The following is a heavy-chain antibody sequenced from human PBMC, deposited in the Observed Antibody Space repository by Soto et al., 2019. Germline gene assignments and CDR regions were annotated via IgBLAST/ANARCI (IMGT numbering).Heavy chain of an antibody. D-gene: IGHD3-10*01. Sequence: SETLSLTCTVSGGSISSGGYYWSWIRQHPGKGLEWIGYIYYSGSTYYNPSLKSRVTISVDTSKNQFSLKLSSVTAADTAVYYCARDQWSRNYYAQTDWGQGTTVTVSS. CDR3: ARDQWSRNYYAQTD. CDR1: GGSISSGGYY. J-gene: IGHJ6*02. CDR2: IYYSGST. V-gene: IGHV4-31*03.